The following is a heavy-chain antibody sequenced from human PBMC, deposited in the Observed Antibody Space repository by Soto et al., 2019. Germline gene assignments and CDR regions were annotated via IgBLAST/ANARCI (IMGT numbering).Heavy chain of an antibody. Sequence: SETLSLTCAIYGASLGGFHWTWLRQAPGKGLEWIGELIHGGSTNYNPSLKGRVSFSLDTSKNQFSLRLSSVTAADTAVYYCARLYDSSGYQHYFDYWGQGTPVTVSS. CDR3: ARLYDSSGYQHYFDY. J-gene: IGHJ4*02. CDR1: GASLGGFH. V-gene: IGHV4-34*12. CDR2: LIHGGST. D-gene: IGHD3-22*01.